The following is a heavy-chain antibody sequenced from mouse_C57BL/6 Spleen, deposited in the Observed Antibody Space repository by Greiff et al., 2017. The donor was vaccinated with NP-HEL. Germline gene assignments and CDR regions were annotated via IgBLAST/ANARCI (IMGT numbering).Heavy chain of an antibody. D-gene: IGHD4-1*01. V-gene: IGHV1-4*01. J-gene: IGHJ1*03. CDR2: INPSSGYT. CDR3: ARVVPNWGYFDV. Sequence: VKLQESGAELARPGASVKMSCKASGYTFTSYTMHWVKQRPGQGLEWIGYINPSSGYTKYNQKFKDKATLTADKSSSTAYMQLSSLTSEDSAVYYCARVVPNWGYFDVWGTGTTVTVSS. CDR1: GYTFTSYT.